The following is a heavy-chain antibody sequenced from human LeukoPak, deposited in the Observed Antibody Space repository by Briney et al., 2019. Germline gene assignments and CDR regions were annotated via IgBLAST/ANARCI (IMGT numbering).Heavy chain of an antibody. CDR3: ARDAATVTVNWFDP. CDR1: GFTFSDYS. Sequence: PGGSLRLSCAASGFTFSDYSMNWVRQAPGKGLEWVSYISGSSSAIFYPDSVKGRFVISRDNAKNSLYLQMNNLRAEDTAVYYCARDAATVTVNWFDPWGQGTLVTVSS. D-gene: IGHD4-17*01. V-gene: IGHV3-48*01. J-gene: IGHJ5*02. CDR2: ISGSSSAI.